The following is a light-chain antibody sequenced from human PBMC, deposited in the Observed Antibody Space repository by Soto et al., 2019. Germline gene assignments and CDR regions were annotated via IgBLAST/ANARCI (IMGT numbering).Light chain of an antibody. V-gene: IGLV1-40*01. J-gene: IGLJ1*01. Sequence: QYGLTQRPSGSGGPGQWVTISCTGSSSNIGSTYDVQWYQQLPGTAPKLLIHGNTDRPSGVPDRFSGSKSGTSASLAITGLQADDEADYYCQSYDDSLSVHYVFGTGTKVTVL. CDR2: GNT. CDR3: QSYDDSLSVHYV. CDR1: SSNIGSTYD.